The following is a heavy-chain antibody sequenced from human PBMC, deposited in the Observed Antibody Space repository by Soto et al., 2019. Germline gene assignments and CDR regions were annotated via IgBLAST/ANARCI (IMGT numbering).Heavy chain of an antibody. Sequence: PSETLSLTCAVSGGSISSGGYSWSWIRQPPGKGLEWIGYIYHSGSTYYNPSLKSRVTISVDRSKNQFSLKLSSVTAADTAVYYCARGRRTFYGSGSYSWGFAFDIWGQGTMVTVSS. D-gene: IGHD3-10*01. CDR3: ARGRRTFYGSGSYSWGFAFDI. CDR2: IYHSGST. J-gene: IGHJ3*02. V-gene: IGHV4-30-2*01. CDR1: GGSISSGGYS.